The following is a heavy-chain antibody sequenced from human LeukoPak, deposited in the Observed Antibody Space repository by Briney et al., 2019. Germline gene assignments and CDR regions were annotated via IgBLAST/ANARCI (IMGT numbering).Heavy chain of an antibody. D-gene: IGHD6-6*01. J-gene: IGHJ5*02. CDR1: GYSISNTYY. V-gene: IGHV4-38-2*01. Sequence: SETLSLSCAVSGYSISNTYYWGWIRQPPGKGLEWIGSTYNTGSTHYNPSLKSRVTISLDTSKNQFSLKLSSVTAADTAVYYCVRNGSSSLPPSPYNWFDPWGQGTLVTVSS. CDR3: VRNGSSSLPPSPYNWFDP. CDR2: TYNTGST.